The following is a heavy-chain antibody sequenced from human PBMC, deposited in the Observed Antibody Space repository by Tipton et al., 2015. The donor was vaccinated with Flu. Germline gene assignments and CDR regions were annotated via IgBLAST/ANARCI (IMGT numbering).Heavy chain of an antibody. Sequence: GLVKPSETLSLTCSVSGASMKKSNHYWGWIRQPPGKGLEWIGSIYFSGTPYYSPSLESRVTISEDTSKNQFSLTVIGVTAADTAMYYCARSVVGSGSQYPVGYYYYGMDVWGQGTTVTVSS. CDR3: ARSVVGSGSQYPVGYYYYGMDV. V-gene: IGHV4-39*07. J-gene: IGHJ6*02. CDR1: GASMKKSNHY. D-gene: IGHD3-10*01. CDR2: IYFSGTP.